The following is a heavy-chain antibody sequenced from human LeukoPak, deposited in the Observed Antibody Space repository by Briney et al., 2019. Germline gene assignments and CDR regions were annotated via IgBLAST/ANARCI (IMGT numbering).Heavy chain of an antibody. J-gene: IGHJ4*02. CDR2: INPSGGST. D-gene: IGHD3-22*01. Sequence: ASVKVSCKASGYTFTSYYMHWVRQAPGQGLEWMGIINPSGGSTSYAQKFQGRVTMTRDMSTSTVYMELSSLRSEDTAVYYCARGSAWVYYDSSGTVDYWGQGTLVTVSS. CDR3: ARGSAWVYYDSSGTVDY. V-gene: IGHV1-46*01. CDR1: GYTFTSYY.